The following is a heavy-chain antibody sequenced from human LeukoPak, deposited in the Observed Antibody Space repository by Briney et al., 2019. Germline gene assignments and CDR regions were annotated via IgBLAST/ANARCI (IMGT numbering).Heavy chain of an antibody. D-gene: IGHD5-18*01. Sequence: GGSLRLSCAASGFTFSTYAMSWVRQAPGKGLERVSIIYKDGRTYYADSVKGRFTISRDNSRSMLYLQMNSLRAEDTAVYYCARDVNSYAHCGLWGQGTLVTVSS. CDR3: ARDVNSYAHCGL. V-gene: IGHV3-23*01. J-gene: IGHJ4*02. CDR1: GFTFSTYA. CDR2: IIYKDGRT.